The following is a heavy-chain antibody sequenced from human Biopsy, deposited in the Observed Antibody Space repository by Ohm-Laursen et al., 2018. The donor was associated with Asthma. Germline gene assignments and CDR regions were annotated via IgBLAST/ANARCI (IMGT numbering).Heavy chain of an antibody. D-gene: IGHD2-2*01. J-gene: IGHJ6*04. CDR1: GYTFSSYG. Sequence: ASVKVSCKASGYTFSSYGIIWVRQAPGHGLEWMGMINPFGGSSNFAQKFQGRLTMTRDTSTRTVYMELSSLRSEDTAVYYCAREATSGEVPFGYFYALDVWGEGTTVTVSS. CDR2: INPFGGSS. V-gene: IGHV1-46*01. CDR3: AREATSGEVPFGYFYALDV.